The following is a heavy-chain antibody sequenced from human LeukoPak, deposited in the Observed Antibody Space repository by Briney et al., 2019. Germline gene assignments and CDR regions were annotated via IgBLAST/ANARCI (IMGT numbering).Heavy chain of an antibody. J-gene: IGHJ4*02. CDR2: ISSSSSYI. CDR3: ARITVTTGRAFDY. CDR1: GFTFSSSS. D-gene: IGHD4-17*01. Sequence: PGGSLRLSWAASGFTFSSSSMNWVRQAPGKGLEWVSSISSSSSYIYYADSVKGRFTISRDNAKNSLYLQMNSLGAEDTAVYYCARITVTTGRAFDYWGQGTLVTVSS. V-gene: IGHV3-21*01.